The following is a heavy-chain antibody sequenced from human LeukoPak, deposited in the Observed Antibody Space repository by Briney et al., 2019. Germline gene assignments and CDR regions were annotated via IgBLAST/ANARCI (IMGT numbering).Heavy chain of an antibody. V-gene: IGHV3-30-3*01. D-gene: IGHD5-24*01. J-gene: IGHJ4*02. CDR1: GFTFSSYG. CDR2: ISYDGSNK. Sequence: GGSLRLSCAASGFTFSSYGMHWVRQAPGKGLEWVAVISYDGSNKYYVHSVKGRFTISRDNAKNSLYLQMNSLRAEDTAIYYCTRVGYIDEGIDYWGQGTLVTVSS. CDR3: TRVGYIDEGIDY.